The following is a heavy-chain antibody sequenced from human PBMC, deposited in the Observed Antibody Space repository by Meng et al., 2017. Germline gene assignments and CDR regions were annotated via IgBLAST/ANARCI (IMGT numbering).Heavy chain of an antibody. Sequence: GSLRLSCAVYGGSFSGYYWSWIRQPPGKGLEWIGEINHSGSTYYNPSLKSRVTISVDTSKNQFSLKLSSVTAADTAVYYCARNPLRYCSSTSCPPVHWGQGTLVTVSS. CDR2: INHSGST. D-gene: IGHD2-2*01. CDR3: ARNPLRYCSSTSCPPVH. J-gene: IGHJ4*02. CDR1: GGSFSGYY. V-gene: IGHV4-34*01.